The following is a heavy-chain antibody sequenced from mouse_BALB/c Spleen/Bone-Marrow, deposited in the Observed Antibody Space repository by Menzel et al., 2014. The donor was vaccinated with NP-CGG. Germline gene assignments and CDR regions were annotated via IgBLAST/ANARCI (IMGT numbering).Heavy chain of an antibody. D-gene: IGHD1-2*01. V-gene: IGHV4-1*02. CDR1: GFDFSTFW. CDR2: INPDRSTI. J-gene: IGHJ3*01. Sequence: DVMLVESGGGLVQPGGSLKLSCAASGFDFSTFWMGWVRQAPGKGLEWIGEINPDRSTINYRPSLKDKFIISRDNAKNTLYLLLSKVRSEDTALYYCARPHYYGYGAYWGQGTLVTVS. CDR3: ARPHYYGYGAY.